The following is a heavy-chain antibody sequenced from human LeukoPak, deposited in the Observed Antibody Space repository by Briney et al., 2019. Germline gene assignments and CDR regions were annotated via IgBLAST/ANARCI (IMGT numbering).Heavy chain of an antibody. CDR3: ARDGAPDAHCSSSSCAIR. V-gene: IGHV3-7*01. Sequence: PGGSLRLSCAASGFTFSSYWMNWVRQAPGKGLEWVANIEQDGSENYYVDSVKGRFTISRDNGKNSLYLQMNSLRAEDTAVYYCARDGAPDAHCSSSSCAIRWGQGTLVTLSA. D-gene: IGHD2-2*01. CDR1: GFTFSSYW. CDR2: IEQDGSEN. J-gene: IGHJ4*02.